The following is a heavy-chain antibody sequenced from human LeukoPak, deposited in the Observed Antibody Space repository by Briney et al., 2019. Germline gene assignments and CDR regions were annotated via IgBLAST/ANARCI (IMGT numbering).Heavy chain of an antibody. CDR3: ARQPILYGSGTYWYYFDA. Sequence: SETLSLTCTVSGGSISSSSSYWGWIRPRPGQGLEWIASIYYSGHTYLTPYLKSRVTISVNPSNNQVSLKVSSVAAADTAVYYCARQPILYGSGTYWYYFDAWGEGTLVTVSS. CDR2: IYYSGHT. J-gene: IGHJ4*02. V-gene: IGHV4-39*01. D-gene: IGHD3-10*01. CDR1: GGSISSSSSY.